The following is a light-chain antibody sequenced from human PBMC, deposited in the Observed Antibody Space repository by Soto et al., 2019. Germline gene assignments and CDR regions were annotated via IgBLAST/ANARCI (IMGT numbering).Light chain of an antibody. J-gene: IGLJ2*01. V-gene: IGLV1-47*01. CDR1: SSNIGSNY. CDR3: AAWDDSLSGLV. CDR2: RGD. Sequence: QPVLTQPPSASGTPGQRVTISCSGSSSNIGSNYVSWYQQLPGTAPKLLIYRGDQRPSGVPDRFSGSKSGTSASLAISGLRSEDEADYYCAAWDDSLSGLVFGGGTQLAVL.